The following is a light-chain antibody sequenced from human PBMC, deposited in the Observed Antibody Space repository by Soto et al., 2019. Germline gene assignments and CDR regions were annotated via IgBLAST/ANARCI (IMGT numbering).Light chain of an antibody. CDR2: DAS. V-gene: IGKV1-33*01. J-gene: IGKJ3*01. CDR3: QQLNIFPPLFT. Sequence: DIQMTQSPSSLSASVGDRVTITCQASQDTNNYLNWYQHKPGKAPKLLIYDASNLETGVPSRFSGSGSWTEFTLTISSLQPEDFATYFCQQLNIFPPLFTFGPGTKVDIK. CDR1: QDTNNY.